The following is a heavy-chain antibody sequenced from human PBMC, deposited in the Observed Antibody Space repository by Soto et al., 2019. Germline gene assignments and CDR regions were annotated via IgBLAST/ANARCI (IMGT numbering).Heavy chain of an antibody. D-gene: IGHD2-8*02. J-gene: IGHJ4*02. CDR3: ARDKITGLFDY. V-gene: IGHV4-34*01. CDR2: INHSGST. Sequence: XXTLSLPFAVYGGSFSGYYWAWILQPPGTELEWIGEINHSGSTNYHPSLKSRVTISVETSKNQFSLKLTPVTASDTAVYYCARDKITGLFDYWGQGTLVTVSS. CDR1: GGSFSGYY.